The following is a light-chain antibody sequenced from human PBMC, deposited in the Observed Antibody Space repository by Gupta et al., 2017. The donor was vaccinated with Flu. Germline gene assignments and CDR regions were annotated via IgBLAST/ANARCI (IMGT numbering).Light chain of an antibody. Sequence: QSALTQPPPASGSPGQSLTIPCTGTSSDVGGYNYVSWYQQHPGKAPKLMIYEVSNRPSGVSNRFSGSKSGNTASLAISGLQAEDEADYYCSSYTSSSTLVVFGGGTKLTVL. CDR2: EVS. CDR3: SSYTSSSTLVV. V-gene: IGLV2-14*01. J-gene: IGLJ2*01. CDR1: SSDVGGYNY.